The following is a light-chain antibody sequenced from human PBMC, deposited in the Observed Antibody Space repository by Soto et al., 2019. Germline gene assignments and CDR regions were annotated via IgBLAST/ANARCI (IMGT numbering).Light chain of an antibody. Sequence: QSALTQPASVSGSPGQSITISCTGTSSDVGGYNYVSWYQQHPGKAPKLMIYDVSNRPSGVSNRFSGYKSGNTASLTISGLQAEDEADYYCSSYTSSSALYVVGTGTKLTVL. CDR1: SSDVGGYNY. CDR2: DVS. V-gene: IGLV2-14*01. J-gene: IGLJ1*01. CDR3: SSYTSSSALYV.